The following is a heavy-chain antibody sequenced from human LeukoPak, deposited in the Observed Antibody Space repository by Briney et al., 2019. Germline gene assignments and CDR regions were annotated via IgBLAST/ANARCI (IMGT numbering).Heavy chain of an antibody. D-gene: IGHD6-19*01. CDR2: ISSSSSTI. CDR1: GFTFSSYS. V-gene: IGHV3-48*01. Sequence: GGSLRLSCAASGFTFSSYSMNWVRQAPGKGLEWVSYISSSSSTIYYADSVKGRFTISRDNAKNSLYLQMNSLRAEDTAVYYCARDRYSAVAAPDTDYWGQGTLVTVSS. J-gene: IGHJ4*02. CDR3: ARDRYSAVAAPDTDY.